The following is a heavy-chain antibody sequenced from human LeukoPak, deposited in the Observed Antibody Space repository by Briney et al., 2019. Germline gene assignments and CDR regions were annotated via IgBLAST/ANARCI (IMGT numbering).Heavy chain of an antibody. Sequence: GGSLRLSCAAYGFTFSSYSMSWVRQAPGKGLEWVSSITSSSSYIYYADSVKGRFTISRDNAKNSLYLQMSSLRAEDTAVYYCARNGGSGYYYYYMDVWGKGTPVTVSS. V-gene: IGHV3-21*01. J-gene: IGHJ6*03. D-gene: IGHD3-16*01. CDR1: GFTFSSYS. CDR2: ITSSSSYI. CDR3: ARNGGSGYYYYYMDV.